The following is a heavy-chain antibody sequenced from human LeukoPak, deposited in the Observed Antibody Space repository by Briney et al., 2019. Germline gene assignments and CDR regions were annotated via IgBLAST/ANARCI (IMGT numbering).Heavy chain of an antibody. J-gene: IGHJ4*02. V-gene: IGHV3-7*01. CDR3: ARDPGIAAAGTVGYFDS. Sequence: PGGSLRLSCVASGFSFSSYWMSWVRQTPGKGLEWVANIKQEGRARYYVVSVTGRFTISRDNAMNSLYLQMNSLRVEDTAVYYCARDPGIAAAGTVGYFDSWGQGILVTVSS. D-gene: IGHD6-13*01. CDR1: GFSFSSYW. CDR2: IKQEGRAR.